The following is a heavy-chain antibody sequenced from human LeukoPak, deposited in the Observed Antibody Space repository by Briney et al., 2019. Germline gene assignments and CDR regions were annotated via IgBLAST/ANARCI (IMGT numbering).Heavy chain of an antibody. CDR3: AKSGSGWYYFDY. J-gene: IGHJ4*02. CDR1: AFSLNAYN. D-gene: IGHD6-19*01. V-gene: IGHV3-21*04. CDR2: ISYTGTYI. Sequence: GGSLRLSCAASAFSLNAYNMNWVRQAPGKGLEWVSSISYTGTYIYYADSVKGRFTISRDNSKNTLYLQMNSLRAEDTAVYYCAKSGSGWYYFDYWGQGTLVTVSS.